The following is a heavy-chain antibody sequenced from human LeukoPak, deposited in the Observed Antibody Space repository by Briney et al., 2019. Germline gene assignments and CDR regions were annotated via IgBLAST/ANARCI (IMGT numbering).Heavy chain of an antibody. Sequence: GGSLRLSCAASGFTFSSYAMSWVRQAPGKGLEWVSAISGSGGSTYYADSVKGRFTISRDNSKNTLYLQMNSLRPEDTAVYYCAKVIRENYGNFDYWGQGTLVTVSS. CDR1: GFTFSSYA. CDR3: AKVIRENYGNFDY. J-gene: IGHJ4*02. CDR2: ISGSGGST. D-gene: IGHD1-7*01. V-gene: IGHV3-23*01.